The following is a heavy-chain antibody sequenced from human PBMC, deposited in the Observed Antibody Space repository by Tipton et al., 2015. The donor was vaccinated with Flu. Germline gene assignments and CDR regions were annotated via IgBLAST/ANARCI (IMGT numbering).Heavy chain of an antibody. J-gene: IGHJ5*02. V-gene: IGHV4-39*07. D-gene: IGHD2/OR15-2a*01. Sequence: GLVKPSETLSLTCGVSGDSIRSSNYYWGWIRQPPGKGLEWIGNTFHSGNTYLNPSLKSRVTMSIDTSKNQFSLRLNSVTAADTAVYFCARERLGEYNSAGYPESWGQGTLVTVSP. CDR3: ARERLGEYNSAGYPES. CDR2: TFHSGNT. CDR1: GDSIRSSNYY.